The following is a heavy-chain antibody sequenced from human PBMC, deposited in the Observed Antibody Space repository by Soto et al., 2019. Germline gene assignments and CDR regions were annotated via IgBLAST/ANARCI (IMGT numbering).Heavy chain of an antibody. V-gene: IGHV4-4*07. CDR3: ARGPRGYVYYHGMDV. Sequence: SETLSLTCTVSGGSISSYDVSWIRQSAGKGLEWIGRIDTSGTTNYNPSLKSRVTMSVDASKNHFSLNLSSVTAADTAVYYCARGPRGYVYYHGMDVWGQGTTVTVSS. D-gene: IGHD3-10*01. J-gene: IGHJ6*02. CDR2: IDTSGTT. CDR1: GGSISSYD.